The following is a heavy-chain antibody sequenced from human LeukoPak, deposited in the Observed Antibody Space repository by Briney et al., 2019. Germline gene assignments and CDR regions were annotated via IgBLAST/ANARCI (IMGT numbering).Heavy chain of an antibody. CDR2: IGINGAGT. Sequence: PGGSLRLSCAASGFTFSNYAMNWVRQTPGKGLEWVSVIGINGAGTYYADSVKGRFTISRDNSKNTLYVQMNSLRAEDTAVYYCARDRLLDYWGQGTLVTVSS. V-gene: IGHV3-23*01. CDR3: ARDRLLDY. J-gene: IGHJ4*02. CDR1: GFTFSNYA. D-gene: IGHD6-25*01.